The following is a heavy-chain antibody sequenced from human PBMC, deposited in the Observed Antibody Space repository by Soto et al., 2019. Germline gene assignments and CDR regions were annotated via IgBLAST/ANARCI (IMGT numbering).Heavy chain of an antibody. D-gene: IGHD4-17*01. V-gene: IGHV1-69*13. CDR3: ARDHGYGGNSGSFDI. CDR2: IIPIFGTA. Sequence: SVKVSCKASGGTFSSYAISWVRQAPGQGLEWMGGIIPIFGTANYAQKFQGRVTITADESTSTAYMELSSLRSEDTAVYYCARDHGYGGNSGSFDIWGQGTMVTVSS. J-gene: IGHJ3*02. CDR1: GGTFSSYA.